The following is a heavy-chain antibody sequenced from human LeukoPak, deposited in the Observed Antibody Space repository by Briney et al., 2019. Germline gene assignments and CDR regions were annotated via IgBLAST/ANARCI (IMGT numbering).Heavy chain of an antibody. D-gene: IGHD3-3*01. CDR2: ISSSGSFF. Sequence: GGSLRLSCAASGFTISSYAMHWVRQAPGTGLEWVSSISSSGSFFYYADSVKGRFTISRDNAKNSLYLQMNSLRVEDTAVYFCARGLFGVINPTDYWGQGILVTVSS. CDR1: GFTISSYA. J-gene: IGHJ4*02. CDR3: ARGLFGVINPTDY. V-gene: IGHV3-21*01.